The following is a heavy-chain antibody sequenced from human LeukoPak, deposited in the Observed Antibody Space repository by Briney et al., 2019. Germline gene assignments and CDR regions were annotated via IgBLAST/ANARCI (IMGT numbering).Heavy chain of an antibody. CDR1: GFTFSSYS. CDR2: ISSSSSYI. D-gene: IGHD3-16*02. CDR3: ARDSRFLAALYYFDY. Sequence: GGSLRLSRAASGFTFSSYSMNWVRQAPGKGLEWVSSISSSSSYIYYADSVKGRFTISRDNAKNSLYLKMNSLRAEDTAVYYCARDSRFLAALYYFDYWGQGTLVTVSS. J-gene: IGHJ4*02. V-gene: IGHV3-21*01.